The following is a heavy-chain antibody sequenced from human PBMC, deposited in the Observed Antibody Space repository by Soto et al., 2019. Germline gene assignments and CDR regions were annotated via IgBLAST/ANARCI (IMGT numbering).Heavy chain of an antibody. CDR2: INDSGST. D-gene: IGHD3-16*01. Sequence: SETLSLTCAVSGGSFRGYFWSWIRQSPDKGLEWIGEINDSGSTYYNPSFKSRLTISVDTSNSQISLRLTAVTAADSAVYYCQGGDFWGQGTRVTVSS. V-gene: IGHV4-34*01. CDR1: GGSFRGYF. J-gene: IGHJ4*02. CDR3: QGGDF.